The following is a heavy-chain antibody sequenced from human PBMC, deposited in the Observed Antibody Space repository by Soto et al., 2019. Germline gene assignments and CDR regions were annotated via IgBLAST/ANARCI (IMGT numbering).Heavy chain of an antibody. J-gene: IGHJ6*02. Sequence: QVQLQESGPGLVKPSQTLSLTCTVSGGSISSGGYYWSWIRQHPGKGLEWIGYIYYSGSTYYNPSLKSRVTISVDTSKNRFSLKLSSVTAADTAVYYCARDRADSSGYYPLYYYYGMDVWGQGTTVTVSS. CDR1: GGSISSGGYY. V-gene: IGHV4-31*03. CDR3: ARDRADSSGYYPLYYYYGMDV. D-gene: IGHD3-22*01. CDR2: IYYSGST.